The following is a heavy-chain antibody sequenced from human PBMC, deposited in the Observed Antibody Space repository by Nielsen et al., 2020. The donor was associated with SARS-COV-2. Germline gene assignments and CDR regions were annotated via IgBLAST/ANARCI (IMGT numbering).Heavy chain of an antibody. CDR2: MSPNSGNT. V-gene: IGHV1-8*01. Sequence: ASVKVSCKASGYTFINHDINWVRQAAGQGLEWMGWMSPNSGNTGYAQKFQGRVTMTRDTSTSTVYMELSSLRSDDTAVYYCARDSSGTYRRVDYWGQGTLVTVSS. J-gene: IGHJ4*02. CDR3: ARDSSGTYRRVDY. CDR1: GYTFINHD. D-gene: IGHD3-22*01.